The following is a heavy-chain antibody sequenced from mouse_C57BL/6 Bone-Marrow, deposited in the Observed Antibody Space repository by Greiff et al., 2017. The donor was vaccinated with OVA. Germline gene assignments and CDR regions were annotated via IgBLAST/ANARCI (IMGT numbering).Heavy chain of an antibody. V-gene: IGHV5-9-1*02. CDR1: GFTFSSYA. CDR3: TRIGAYDGYGGFAY. D-gene: IGHD2-3*01. CDR2: ISSGGDYI. J-gene: IGHJ3*01. Sequence: EVQGVESGEGLVKPGGSLKLSCAASGFTFSSYAMSWVRQTPEKRLEWVAYISSGGDYIYYADTVKGRFTISRDNARNTLYLQMSSLKSEDTAMYYCTRIGAYDGYGGFAYWGQGTLVTVSA.